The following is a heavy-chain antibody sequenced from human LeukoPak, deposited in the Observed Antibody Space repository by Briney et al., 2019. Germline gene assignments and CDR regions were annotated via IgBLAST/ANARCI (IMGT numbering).Heavy chain of an antibody. CDR2: FYYSGST. V-gene: IGHV4-39*01. Sequence: PSETLSLTCTVSGGSISSYYWGWIRQPPGKGLEWIGSFYYSGSTYYNPSLKSRVTISVDTSKNQFSLKLSSVTATDTAMYYCATQGFYHYGMDVWGQGTTVTASS. J-gene: IGHJ6*02. CDR3: ATQGFYHYGMDV. CDR1: GGSISSYY. D-gene: IGHD3-3*01.